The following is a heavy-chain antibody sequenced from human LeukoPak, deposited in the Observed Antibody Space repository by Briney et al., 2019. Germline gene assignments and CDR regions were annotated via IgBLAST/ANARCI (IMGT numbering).Heavy chain of an antibody. D-gene: IGHD3-16*02. J-gene: IGHJ4*02. V-gene: IGHV3-23*01. Sequence: PGGSLRLSCAASGFTFSDYAMTWVRQAAGKGLEWVSGISDTGRRTYYTDSVKGRFTISRDDSKKAVYLETSTLRVEDTAIYFCGRHDSFIPFWGQGTLVTVSS. CDR2: ISDTGRRT. CDR3: GRHDSFIPF. CDR1: GFTFSDYA.